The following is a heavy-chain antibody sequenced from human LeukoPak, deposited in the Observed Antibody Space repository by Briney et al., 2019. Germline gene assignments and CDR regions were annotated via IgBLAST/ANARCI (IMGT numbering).Heavy chain of an antibody. J-gene: IGHJ4*02. V-gene: IGHV1-3*01. CDR2: INAGNGNT. D-gene: IGHD6-19*01. Sequence: ASVKVSCKASGYTFTSYAMHWVRQAPGQRLEWMGWINAGNGNTKYSQKFQGGVTITRDTSASTAYMELSSLRSEDTAVYYCARDSVAVPEYYFDYWGQGTLVTVSS. CDR3: ARDSVAVPEYYFDY. CDR1: GYTFTSYA.